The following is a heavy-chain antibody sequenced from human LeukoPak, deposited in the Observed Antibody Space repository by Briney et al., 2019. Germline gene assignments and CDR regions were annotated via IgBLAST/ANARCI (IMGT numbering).Heavy chain of an antibody. D-gene: IGHD3-10*01. CDR1: GGSISSDS. J-gene: IGHJ5*02. V-gene: IGHV4-59*01. Sequence: SETLSLTCTVSGGSISSDSWSWIRQPPGKGLEWIGYISYIGSTNYNPSLKSRVTISVDTSKNQFSLKLSSVTAADTAVYYCASYYGSGSYYNRFDPWGQGTLVTVSS. CDR3: ASYYGSGSYYNRFDP. CDR2: ISYIGST.